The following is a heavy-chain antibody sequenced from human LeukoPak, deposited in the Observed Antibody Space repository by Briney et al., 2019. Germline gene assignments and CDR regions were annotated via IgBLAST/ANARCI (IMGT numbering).Heavy chain of an antibody. V-gene: IGHV4-38-2*02. CDR2: IYHSGST. Sequence: PSETLSLTCTVSGYSISRAYFWGWIRQPPGKGLEWIGSIYHSGSTNYNPSLKSRVTISVDTSKNQFSLRLSSVAAADTAVYYCAKVTTGGSYYMDVWGKGTTATVSS. CDR1: GYSISRAYF. D-gene: IGHD1-1*01. CDR3: AKVTTGGSYYMDV. J-gene: IGHJ6*03.